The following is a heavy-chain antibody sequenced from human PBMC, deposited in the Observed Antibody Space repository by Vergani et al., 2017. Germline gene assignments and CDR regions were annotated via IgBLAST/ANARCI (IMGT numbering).Heavy chain of an antibody. CDR1: GFTFSSYS. Sequence: EVQLVESGGGLVKPGGSLRLSCAASGFTFSSYSMNWVRQAPGKGLEWVSYISSSSSYIDYADSVKGRFTISRDNAKNSLYLQMNSLRAEDTAVYYCAGSKWYPYYFDYWGQGTLVTVSS. CDR2: ISSSSSYI. V-gene: IGHV3-21*01. D-gene: IGHD2-2*01. J-gene: IGHJ4*02. CDR3: AGSKWYPYYFDY.